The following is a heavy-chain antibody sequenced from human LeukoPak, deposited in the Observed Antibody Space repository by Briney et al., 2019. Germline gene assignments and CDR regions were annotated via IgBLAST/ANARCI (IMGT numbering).Heavy chain of an antibody. V-gene: IGHV3-7*01. CDR1: GFTFSSYW. D-gene: IGHD6-19*01. Sequence: GGSLRLSCAASGFTFSSYWMSWVRQAPGKGREWVANIRQDGSEEYYVDSVKGRFTISRDNAKNSLYLQMNSLRGEDTAVYYCARGSGWYESLDYWGQGTLVTVSS. J-gene: IGHJ4*02. CDR3: ARGSGWYESLDY. CDR2: IRQDGSEE.